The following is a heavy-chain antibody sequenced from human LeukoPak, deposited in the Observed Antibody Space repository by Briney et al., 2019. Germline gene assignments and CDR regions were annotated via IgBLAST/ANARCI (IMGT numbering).Heavy chain of an antibody. J-gene: IGHJ4*02. CDR1: GFTFSSYS. CDR3: ARGYSSSWTRTTHFDY. CDR2: ISSSSSYI. D-gene: IGHD6-13*01. Sequence: GGSLRLSCAASGFTFSSYSMYWVRQAPGKGLEWVSSISSSSSYIYYADSVKGRFTISRDNAKNSLYLQMNSLRVEDTAVYYCARGYSSSWTRTTHFDYWGQGTLVTVSS. V-gene: IGHV3-21*01.